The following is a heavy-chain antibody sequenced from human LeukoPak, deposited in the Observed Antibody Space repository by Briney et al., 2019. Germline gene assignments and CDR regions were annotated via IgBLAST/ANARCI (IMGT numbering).Heavy chain of an antibody. J-gene: IGHJ6*03. CDR1: GFTFSSYW. D-gene: IGHD4-11*01. CDR3: ARDLRYSNYVRRYYYYYMDV. Sequence: PGGSLRLSCAASGFTFSSYWMNWVRQAPGKGLEWVANIKQDGSEKYYVDSVKGRFTISRDNAKNSLYLQMNSLRAEDTAVYYCARDLRYSNYVRRYYYYYMDVWGKGTTVTVSS. CDR2: IKQDGSEK. V-gene: IGHV3-7*01.